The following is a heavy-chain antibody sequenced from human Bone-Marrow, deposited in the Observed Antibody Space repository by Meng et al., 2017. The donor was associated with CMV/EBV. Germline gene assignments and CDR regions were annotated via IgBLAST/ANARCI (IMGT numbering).Heavy chain of an antibody. CDR2: ISGTGSST. Sequence: GESLKISCAASGFTFTNYAMSWVRQAPGKGLEWVSAISGTGSSTYYADSVKVRFTISRDNSKNTLYLQMNSLRVEDTAIYYCAKESRRIAYGGPFDDWGQGTRVTVSS. CDR1: GFTFTNYA. D-gene: IGHD4/OR15-4a*01. V-gene: IGHV3-23*01. CDR3: AKESRRIAYGGPFDD. J-gene: IGHJ4*02.